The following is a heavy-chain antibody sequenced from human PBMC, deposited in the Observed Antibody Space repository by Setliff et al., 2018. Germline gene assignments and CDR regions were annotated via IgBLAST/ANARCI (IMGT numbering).Heavy chain of an antibody. CDR3: AIRTNMRDYDYVWGSYRPGRSLYFDY. J-gene: IGHJ4*02. CDR2: FDPEDGET. CDR1: GYTLTELS. V-gene: IGHV1-24*01. Sequence: ASVKVSCKVSGYTLTELSMHWVRQAPGKGLEWMGGFDPEDGETIYAQKFQGRVTMTEDTSTDTAYMELSSLRSEDTAVYYCAIRTNMRDYDYVWGSYRPGRSLYFDYWGQGTLVTVSS. D-gene: IGHD3-16*02.